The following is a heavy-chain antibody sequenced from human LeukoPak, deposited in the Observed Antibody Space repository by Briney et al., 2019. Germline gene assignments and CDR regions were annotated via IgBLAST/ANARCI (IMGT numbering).Heavy chain of an antibody. V-gene: IGHV3-53*01. D-gene: IGHD2-2*01. CDR3: ARGLGYCTSTTCLLPYGY. Sequence: GGSLSLSCAASRFTVSTYYMTWVRQAPGKGLECVSVIYSGGSTYYADSVKGRFTVSRDNSKNTLYLQMNSLRGEDTAMYYGARGLGYCTSTTCLLPYGYCGQGTLVTVSS. CDR2: IYSGGST. CDR1: RFTVSTYY. J-gene: IGHJ4*02.